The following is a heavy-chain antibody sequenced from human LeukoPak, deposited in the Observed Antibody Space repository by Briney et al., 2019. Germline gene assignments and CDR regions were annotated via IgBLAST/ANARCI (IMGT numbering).Heavy chain of an antibody. CDR2: IKQDGSEK. D-gene: IGHD6-13*01. J-gene: IGHJ4*02. CDR1: GFTFSTYW. Sequence: PGGSLRLSCAASGFTFSTYWMSWVRQAPGKGLEWVANIKQDGSEKSYIDSVKGRFTISRDNAKNSLYLQMNSLRAEDTAMYYCARDSAGNDYWGQGTLVTVSS. CDR3: ARDSAGNDY. V-gene: IGHV3-7*01.